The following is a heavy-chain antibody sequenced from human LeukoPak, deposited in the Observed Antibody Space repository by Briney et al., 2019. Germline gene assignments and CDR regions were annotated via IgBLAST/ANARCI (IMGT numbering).Heavy chain of an antibody. CDR1: GGSFSGYY. J-gene: IGHJ5*02. D-gene: IGHD2-15*01. Sequence: SKTLSLTSAFYGGSFSGYYWSWIRHPPGKGLEWIGEINHSGSTNYTPSLKSRVTISVDTTKNKFPLKLSAVTAADTAVYYCARCDYGGSSPWFHPWGRGTLVTVSS. CDR2: INHSGST. V-gene: IGHV4-34*01. CDR3: ARCDYGGSSPWFHP.